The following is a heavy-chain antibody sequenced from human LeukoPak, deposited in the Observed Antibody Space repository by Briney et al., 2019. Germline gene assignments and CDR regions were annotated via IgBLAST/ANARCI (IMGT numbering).Heavy chain of an antibody. CDR3: ARGNYEGNGYPDY. D-gene: IGHD3-22*01. J-gene: IGHJ4*02. CDR2: IWYDGSNK. V-gene: IGHV3-33*01. CDR1: GFTFSNYG. Sequence: GGSLRLSCAPSGFTFSNYGMHWVRQAPGKGLEWVAVIWYDGSNKYYADSVKGRFTISRDNSKNTLYLQMNSLRGEDTAVYYCARGNYEGNGYPDYWGQGTLVTVSS.